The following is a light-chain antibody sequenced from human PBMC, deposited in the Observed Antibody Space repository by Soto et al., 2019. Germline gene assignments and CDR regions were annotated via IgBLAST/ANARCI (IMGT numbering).Light chain of an antibody. CDR2: KVS. J-gene: IGKJ2*01. V-gene: IGKV2-30*01. CDR1: QSLAYSDGNTY. Sequence: DVVMTQSPLSLPVTLGQPASISCRSSQSLAYSDGNTYLNWFQQRPGQSPRRLIYKVSNRDSGVRDRFSGSGSGTDFTLKISRVEAEDVGVYSCMQGTHWPPYPFGQGTKLEIK. CDR3: MQGTHWPPYP.